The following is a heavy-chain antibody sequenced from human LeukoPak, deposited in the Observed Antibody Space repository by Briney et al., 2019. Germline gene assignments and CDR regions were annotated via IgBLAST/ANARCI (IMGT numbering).Heavy chain of an antibody. CDR3: ARAHCSSTSCYYYYGMDV. J-gene: IGHJ6*02. D-gene: IGHD2-2*01. Sequence: GGSLRLSCAASGFTFSSYSMNWVRQAPGKGLEWVSSISSSSSYIYYADSVKGRFTISRDNAKNSLYLQMNSLRAEDTAVYYCARAHCSSTSCYYYYGMDVWGQGTTVTVSS. CDR2: ISSSSSYI. V-gene: IGHV3-21*01. CDR1: GFTFSSYS.